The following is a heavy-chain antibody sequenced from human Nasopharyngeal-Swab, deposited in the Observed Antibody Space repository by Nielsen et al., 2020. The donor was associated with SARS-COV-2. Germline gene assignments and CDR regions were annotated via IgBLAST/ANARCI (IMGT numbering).Heavy chain of an antibody. J-gene: IGHJ3*02. Sequence: GESLKISCAASGFTFTNHYMTWVRQAPGKGLEWVANIKQDGSETFYVDSVKGRFTVSRDNAQNSVYLQMHSLRAEDTAVYYCAREAVLGAYDDAFDIWGRGTVVIVSS. V-gene: IGHV3-7*04. D-gene: IGHD2-8*01. CDR1: GFTFTNHY. CDR3: AREAVLGAYDDAFDI. CDR2: IKQDGSET.